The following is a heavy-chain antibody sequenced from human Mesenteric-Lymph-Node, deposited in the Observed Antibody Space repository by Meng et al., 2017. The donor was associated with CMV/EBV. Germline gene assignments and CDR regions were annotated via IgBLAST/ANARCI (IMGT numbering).Heavy chain of an antibody. V-gene: IGHV3-21*01. CDR1: GFTFSSYS. J-gene: IGHJ6*02. CDR3: ARGWGSYDILTGYYQNYYGMDV. CDR2: ISSSSSYI. Sequence: GESLKISCAASGFTFSSYSMNWVRQAPGKGLEWVSSISSSSSYIYYADSVKGRFTISRDNAKNSLYLQMNSLRAEDTAVYYCARGWGSYDILTGYYQNYYGMDVWGQGTTVTVSS. D-gene: IGHD3-9*01.